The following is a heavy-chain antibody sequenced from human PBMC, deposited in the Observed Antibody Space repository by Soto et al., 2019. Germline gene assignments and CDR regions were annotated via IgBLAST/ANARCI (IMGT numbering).Heavy chain of an antibody. V-gene: IGHV1-2*02. CDR3: ARDRGGPDAVDI. D-gene: IGHD3-16*01. Sequence: ASVKVSCKASGYPFTAYYMHWVRQAPGQGLEWMGWINPNSGGTNYAQNFQGRVTMTRDTSITTAYMELSSLRSDDTAVYYCARDRGGPDAVDIWGQGTMVTVSS. CDR1: GYPFTAYY. J-gene: IGHJ3*02. CDR2: INPNSGGT.